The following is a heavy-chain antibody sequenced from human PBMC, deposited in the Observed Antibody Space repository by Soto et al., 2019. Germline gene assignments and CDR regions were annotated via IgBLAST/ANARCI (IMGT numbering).Heavy chain of an antibody. CDR3: AKHLRVVVRDAFDI. Sequence: GGSLRLSCAASGFTFSSYAMSWVRQAPGKGLEWVSAISGSGGSTYYADSVEGRFTISRDNSKNTLDLQMNSQRAEDTAVYYCAKHLRVVVRDAFDIWGQGTMVTVSS. J-gene: IGHJ3*02. D-gene: IGHD2-2*01. CDR2: ISGSGGST. CDR1: GFTFSSYA. V-gene: IGHV3-23*01.